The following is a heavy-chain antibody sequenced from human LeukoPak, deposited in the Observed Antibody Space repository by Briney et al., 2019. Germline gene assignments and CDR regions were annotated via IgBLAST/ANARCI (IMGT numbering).Heavy chain of an antibody. CDR1: GGSFSGYY. Sequence: ASETLSLTCAVYGGSFSGYYWSWIRQPPGKGLEWIGEINHSGSTNYNPSLKSRVTISVDTSKNQFSLKLSSVTAADTAVYYCARLIAVAGTRGADYWGQGTLVTASS. D-gene: IGHD6-19*01. CDR2: INHSGST. V-gene: IGHV4-34*01. CDR3: ARLIAVAGTRGADY. J-gene: IGHJ4*02.